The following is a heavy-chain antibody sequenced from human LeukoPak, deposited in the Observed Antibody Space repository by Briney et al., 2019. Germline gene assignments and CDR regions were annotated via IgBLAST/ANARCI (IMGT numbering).Heavy chain of an antibody. V-gene: IGHV4-59*12. D-gene: IGHD3-22*01. Sequence: SETLSLTCTVSGGSISTYYGNWIRQAPGKGLEWIGYIYYSGSTNYNPSLKSRVTISIDTSKNQFSLKLSSVTAADTAMYYCARGIYSSGYYYYFDSWGQGTLVTVSS. J-gene: IGHJ4*02. CDR3: ARGIYSSGYYYYFDS. CDR2: IYYSGST. CDR1: GGSISTYY.